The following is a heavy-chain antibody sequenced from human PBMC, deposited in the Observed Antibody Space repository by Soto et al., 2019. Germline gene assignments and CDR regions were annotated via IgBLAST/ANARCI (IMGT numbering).Heavy chain of an antibody. CDR1: GGSITRGGYY. V-gene: IGHV4-31*03. J-gene: IGHJ5*02. D-gene: IGHD2-8*01. Sequence: SQTLSLTCTVSGGSITRGGYYWSWIRQHPGKGLEWIGYIYYSGSTYYNPSLKSRVTISVDTSKNQFSLKLSSVTAADTAVYYCARDVRPAHTNWFDPWGQGTLVTVSS. CDR2: IYYSGST. CDR3: ARDVRPAHTNWFDP.